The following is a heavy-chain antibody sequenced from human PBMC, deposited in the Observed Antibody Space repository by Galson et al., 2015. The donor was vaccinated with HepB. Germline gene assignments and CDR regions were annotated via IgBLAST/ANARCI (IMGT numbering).Heavy chain of an antibody. CDR3: AKDMWGYSSSWANRGVDY. D-gene: IGHD6-13*01. V-gene: IGHV3-9*01. J-gene: IGHJ4*02. CDR2: ISWNSGSI. CDR1: GFTFDDYA. Sequence: SLRLSCAASGFTFDDYAMHWVRQAPGKGLEWVSGISWNSGSIGYADSVKGRFTISRDNAKNSLYLQMNSLRAEDTALYYCAKDMWGYSSSWANRGVDYWGQGTLVTVSS.